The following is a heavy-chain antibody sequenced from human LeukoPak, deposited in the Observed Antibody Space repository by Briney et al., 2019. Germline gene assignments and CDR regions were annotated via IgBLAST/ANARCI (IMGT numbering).Heavy chain of an antibody. Sequence: PGGSLRLSCAVSGFTFNNYWMNWVRQAPGKGLEWVANIKQDGSEKYYVDSVKGRFTISRDNSKNTLYLQMSSLRAEDTAVYYCAKENDYGDMGIYYGMDVWGQGTTVTVSS. V-gene: IGHV3-7*01. CDR3: AKENDYGDMGIYYGMDV. CDR2: IKQDGSEK. CDR1: GFTFNNYW. J-gene: IGHJ6*02. D-gene: IGHD4-17*01.